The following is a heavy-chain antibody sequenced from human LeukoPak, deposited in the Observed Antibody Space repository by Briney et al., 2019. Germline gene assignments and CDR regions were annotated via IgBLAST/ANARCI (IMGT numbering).Heavy chain of an antibody. D-gene: IGHD3-22*01. CDR1: GGSISSSSYY. J-gene: IGHJ4*02. CDR2: IYYSGST. V-gene: IGHV4-39*01. CDR3: ARWQFILVDDSSGYYSH. Sequence: PSETLSLTCTVSGGSISSSSYYWGWIRQPPGKGLEWIGSIYYSGSTYYNPSLKSRVTISVDTSKNQFSLKLSSVTAADTGVYYCARWQFILVDDSSGYYSHWGQGTLVTVSS.